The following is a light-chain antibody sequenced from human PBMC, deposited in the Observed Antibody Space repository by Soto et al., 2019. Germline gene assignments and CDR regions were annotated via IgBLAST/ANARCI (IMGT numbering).Light chain of an antibody. CDR2: KAS. CDR1: QSVSTW. J-gene: IGKJ4*01. CDR3: QQYNNYPLT. Sequence: DIQMTQSPSTLSASVGDRVTITCRASQSVSTWFAWYQQKPGKAPNVLIHKASSLESGVPSRFSGSGSGTEFTLTISSLQPDDFAIYYCQQYNNYPLTFGGGTKVESK. V-gene: IGKV1-5*03.